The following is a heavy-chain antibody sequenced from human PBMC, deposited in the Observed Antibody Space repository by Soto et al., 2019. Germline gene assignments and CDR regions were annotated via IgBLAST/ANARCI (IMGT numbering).Heavy chain of an antibody. V-gene: IGHV3-30-3*01. CDR1: GFTFRTFA. Sequence: PGGPLRLSCAVSGFTFRTFAMHWVRQAPGKGLEWVAVISNDGSNKYFLDSVKGRFTVSRDNSNNTLYLQMDSLRAEDTAVYYCARDKKPFNWSPSIRKYYYYGMDVSGQGNKVTVSS. CDR3: ARDKKPFNWSPSIRKYYYYGMDV. D-gene: IGHD1-1*01. J-gene: IGHJ6*02. CDR2: ISNDGSNK.